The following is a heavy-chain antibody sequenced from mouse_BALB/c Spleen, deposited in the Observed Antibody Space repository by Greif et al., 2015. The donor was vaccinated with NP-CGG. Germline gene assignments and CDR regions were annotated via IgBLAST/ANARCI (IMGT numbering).Heavy chain of an antibody. V-gene: IGHV1-7*01. CDR2: INPSTGYX. CDR3: ARYGNYVGDYAMDY. CDR1: GYTFTSYW. J-gene: IGHJ4*01. Sequence: VQLQQSGAELAKPGASVKMSCKASGYTFTSYWMHWVKQKPGQGLEWIGYINPSTGYXEYNQKFKDKATLTADKSSSTAYMQLSSLTSEDSAVYYCARYGNYVGDYAMDYWGQGTSVTVSS. D-gene: IGHD2-1*01.